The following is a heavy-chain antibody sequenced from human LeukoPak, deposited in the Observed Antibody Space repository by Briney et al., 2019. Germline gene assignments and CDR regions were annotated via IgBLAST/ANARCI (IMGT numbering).Heavy chain of an antibody. V-gene: IGHV3-53*01. Sequence: PGGSLRLSCAASGFTVSSNYMSWVRQAPGKGLEWVSVIYTGGSTYYADFVKGRFTISRDSSKNTLYLQMNSLRAEDTAVYYCAKGDSSGWPYYFDYWGQGTLVTVSS. J-gene: IGHJ4*02. CDR1: GFTVSSNY. D-gene: IGHD6-19*01. CDR2: IYTGGST. CDR3: AKGDSSGWPYYFDY.